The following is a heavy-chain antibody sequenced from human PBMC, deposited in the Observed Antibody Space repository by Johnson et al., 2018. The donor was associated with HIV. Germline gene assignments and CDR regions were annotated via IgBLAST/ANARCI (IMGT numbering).Heavy chain of an antibody. D-gene: IGHD3-3*02. Sequence: QVQLVESGGGVVQPGRSLRLSCVASGFTFNSYAMHWVRQAPGKGLEWVAVISYDGSNKYYADSVKGRFTISRDNSKNTLYLQMNSLRAEDTAVYYCARQLSRPDYVFDSLGQGTMVTVSS. J-gene: IGHJ3*02. CDR2: ISYDGSNK. CDR3: ARQLSRPDYVFDS. CDR1: GFTFNSYA. V-gene: IGHV3-30-3*01.